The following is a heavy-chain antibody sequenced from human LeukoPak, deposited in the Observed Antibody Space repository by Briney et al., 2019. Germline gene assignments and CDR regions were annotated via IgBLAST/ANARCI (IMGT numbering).Heavy chain of an antibody. Sequence: GASVKVSCKASGGTFSSYAISWVRQAPGQGLEWMGGIIPVFGTADYAQKFQGRVTITTDESTSTAYMELSSLRSEDTAIYYGASPRKTPGYWTSRRYFFDYWGQGTLVTVSS. D-gene: IGHD3/OR15-3a*01. CDR3: ASPRKTPGYWTSRRYFFDY. V-gene: IGHV1-69*05. J-gene: IGHJ4*02. CDR2: IIPVFGTA. CDR1: GGTFSSYA.